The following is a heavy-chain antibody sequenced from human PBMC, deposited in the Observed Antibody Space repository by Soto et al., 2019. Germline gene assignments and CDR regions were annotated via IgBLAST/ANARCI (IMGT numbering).Heavy chain of an antibody. CDR3: AHRDGSSWYDTYFQQ. Sequence: SGPTLVNPTQTLTLTCTFSGFSLITSGVGVGWIRQPPGKALEWLALIYWDDDKRYSPSLESRLTITKDTSKNQVVLTITNVDPVDTATYYCAHRDGSSWYDTYFQQWGQGTLVTVSS. CDR1: GFSLITSGVG. V-gene: IGHV2-5*02. J-gene: IGHJ1*01. D-gene: IGHD6-13*01. CDR2: IYWDDDK.